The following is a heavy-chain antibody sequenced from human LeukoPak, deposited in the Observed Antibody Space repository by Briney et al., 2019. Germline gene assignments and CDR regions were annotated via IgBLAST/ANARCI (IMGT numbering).Heavy chain of an antibody. V-gene: IGHV3-30*18. CDR1: GFTFSSYG. CDR3: AKPIGYSSGRTGFDY. Sequence: PEGSLRLSCAASGFTFSSYGMHRVRQAPGKGLEWVAVISYDGSNKYYADSVKGRFTISRDNSKNTLYLQMNSLRAEDTAVYYCAKPIGYSSGRTGFDYWGQGTLVTVSS. CDR2: ISYDGSNK. D-gene: IGHD6-19*01. J-gene: IGHJ4*02.